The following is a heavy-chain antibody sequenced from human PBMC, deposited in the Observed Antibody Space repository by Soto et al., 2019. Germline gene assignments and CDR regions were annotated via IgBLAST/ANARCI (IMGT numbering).Heavy chain of an antibody. Sequence: SETLSLTCTVSGGSISSGGYYWSWIRQHPGKGLEWIGYIYYSGSTYYNPSLKSRVTISVDTSKNRFSLKLSSVTAADTAVYYCARVSTMVRGVTSYYYGMDVWGQGTTVTVSS. V-gene: IGHV4-31*03. J-gene: IGHJ6*02. D-gene: IGHD3-10*01. CDR1: GGSISSGGYY. CDR3: ARVSTMVRGVTSYYYGMDV. CDR2: IYYSGST.